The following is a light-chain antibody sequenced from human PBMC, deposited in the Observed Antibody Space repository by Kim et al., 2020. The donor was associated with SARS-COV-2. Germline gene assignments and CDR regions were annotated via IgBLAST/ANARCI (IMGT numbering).Light chain of an antibody. J-gene: IGKJ4*01. Sequence: EIVMTQSPATLSVSPGERATLSCRASQSVSSNLAWYQQKPGQAPSLLIYGASTRATGIPARFSGSGSGTEFTLTISSLQSEDIAVYYCQHYNNCPLIFGGGTKVDIK. CDR1: QSVSSN. CDR3: QHYNNCPLI. CDR2: GAS. V-gene: IGKV3-15*01.